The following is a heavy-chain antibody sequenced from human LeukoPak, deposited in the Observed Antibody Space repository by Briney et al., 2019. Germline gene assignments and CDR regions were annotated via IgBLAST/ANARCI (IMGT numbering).Heavy chain of an antibody. CDR2: ISSSSSSI. Sequence: GGSLRLSGAASGLTLSSYSMNWVRQAPGKGLEWVSYISSSSSSIYYADSVKGRFTISRDNAKNSLYLQMNSLRDEDTAVYYCARGSRNAFDIWGQGTMVTVSS. CDR3: ARGSRNAFDI. V-gene: IGHV3-48*02. J-gene: IGHJ3*02. CDR1: GLTLSSYS.